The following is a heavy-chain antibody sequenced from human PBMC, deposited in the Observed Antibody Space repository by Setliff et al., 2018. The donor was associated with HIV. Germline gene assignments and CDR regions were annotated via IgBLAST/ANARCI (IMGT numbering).Heavy chain of an antibody. CDR3: ARDLASIVGVYFAPALGY. V-gene: IGHV7-4-1*02. CDR1: GYTFTSYA. CDR2: INTNTGNP. D-gene: IGHD1-26*01. Sequence: ASVKVSCKASGYTFTSYAMNWVRQAPGQGLEWMGWINTNTGNPTYAQGFTGRFVFSLDTSGSTAYLQSSSLKAEDTAVYYVARDLASIVGVYFAPALGYWGQGTLSPSPQ. J-gene: IGHJ4*02.